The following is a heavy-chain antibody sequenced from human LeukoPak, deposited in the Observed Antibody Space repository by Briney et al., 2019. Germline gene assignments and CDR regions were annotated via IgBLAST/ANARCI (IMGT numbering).Heavy chain of an antibody. CDR2: IIPIFGTA. D-gene: IGHD3-10*01. Sequence: SVKVSCKASGGTFSSYAISWVRQAPGQGLEWMGGIIPIFGTANYAQKFQGRVTITTDESTSTAYMELSSLRSEDTAVYYCARVGSNKGSEEDYWGQGTLVTVSS. J-gene: IGHJ4*02. CDR3: ARVGSNKGSEEDY. CDR1: GGTFSSYA. V-gene: IGHV1-69*05.